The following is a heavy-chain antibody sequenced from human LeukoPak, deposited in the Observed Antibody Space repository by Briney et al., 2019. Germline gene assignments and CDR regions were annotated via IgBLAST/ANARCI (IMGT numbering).Heavy chain of an antibody. V-gene: IGHV1-69*05. CDR3: ARTDIVVVVAARMDAFDI. J-gene: IGHJ3*02. Sequence: SVKVSCKASGGTFSSYAISWVRQAPGQGLEWMGGIIPIFGTANYAQKFQGRVTITRDESTSTAYMELSSLRSEDTAVYYCARTDIVVVVAARMDAFDIWGQGTMVTVSS. CDR2: IIPIFGTA. D-gene: IGHD2-15*01. CDR1: GGTFSSYA.